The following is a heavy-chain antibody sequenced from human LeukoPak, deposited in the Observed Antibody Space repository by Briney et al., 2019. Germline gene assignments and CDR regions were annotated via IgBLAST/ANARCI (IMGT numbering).Heavy chain of an antibody. V-gene: IGHV3-23*01. CDR1: GFTFSNYA. D-gene: IGHD6-13*01. J-gene: IGHJ5*01. CDR2: VIGSLVDT. CDR3: AKGRGMTAVLGDS. Sequence: GGSLRLSCAAPGFTFSNYAMSWDRQAPGKGLEWGSGVIGSLVDTHYPDSVQGLFTISRYNSKNTLYLQMNSLRVEDTALYYCAKGRGMTAVLGDSWGQGTLLTVSS.